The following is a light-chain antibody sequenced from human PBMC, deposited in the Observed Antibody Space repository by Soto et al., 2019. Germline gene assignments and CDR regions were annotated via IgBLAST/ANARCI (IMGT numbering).Light chain of an antibody. CDR1: QSLLHSNGYNY. CDR2: LRS. CDR3: MQALQTPRT. J-gene: IGKJ1*01. Sequence: DIVMTQSPLSQPVTPGEPASISCRSSQSLLHSNGYNYVDWYLQKPGQSPQLLIYLRSNRASGVPDRFSGSGSGTDFTLKISRVEAEDVGVYYCMQALQTPRTFGQGTKVEIK. V-gene: IGKV2-28*01.